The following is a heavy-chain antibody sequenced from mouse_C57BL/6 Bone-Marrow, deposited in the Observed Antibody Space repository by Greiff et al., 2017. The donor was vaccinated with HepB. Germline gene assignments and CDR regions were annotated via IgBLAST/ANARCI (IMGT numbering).Heavy chain of an antibody. Sequence: EVKLVESGGGLVKPGGSLKLSCAASGFTFSDYGMHWVRQAPEKGLEWVAYISSGSSTIYYADTVKGRFTISRDNAKNTLFLQMTSLRSEDTAMYYCARAYYSNYGAYWGQGTLVTVSA. D-gene: IGHD2-5*01. V-gene: IGHV5-17*01. CDR2: ISSGSSTI. CDR3: ARAYYSNYGAY. J-gene: IGHJ3*01. CDR1: GFTFSDYG.